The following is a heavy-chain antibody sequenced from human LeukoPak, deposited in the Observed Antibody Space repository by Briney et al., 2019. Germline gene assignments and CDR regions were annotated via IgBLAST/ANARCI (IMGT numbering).Heavy chain of an antibody. CDR3: ARDLASGSYSRAFDI. D-gene: IGHD1-26*01. Sequence: PGGSLRLSGAASEFTVSDYYRSWIRQAPGKELEWLSYISSSGSAIHSSDSVKGRFTISRDKSKNTLYLQMNSLRAEDTAVYYCARDLASGSYSRAFDIWGQGTMVTVSS. CDR1: EFTVSDYY. J-gene: IGHJ3*02. V-gene: IGHV3-11*01. CDR2: ISSSGSAI.